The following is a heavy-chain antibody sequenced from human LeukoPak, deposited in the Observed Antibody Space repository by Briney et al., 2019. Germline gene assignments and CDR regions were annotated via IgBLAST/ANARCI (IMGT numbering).Heavy chain of an antibody. CDR2: ISCNSSSI. CDR3: AKDLVTGSVSSSSSDY. V-gene: IGHV3-9*01. CDR1: GFTFDDYA. J-gene: IGHJ4*02. Sequence: GGSLRLSCVASGFTFDDYAMNWVRQAPGKGLEWVSGISCNSSSIGYADSVKGRFTISRDNAKNSLYLQMNSLRAEDTAVYFCAKDLVTGSVSSSSSDYWGQGTLVTVSS. D-gene: IGHD6-6*01.